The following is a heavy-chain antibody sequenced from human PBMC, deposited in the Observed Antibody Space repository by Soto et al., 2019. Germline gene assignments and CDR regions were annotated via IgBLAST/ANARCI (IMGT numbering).Heavy chain of an antibody. CDR3: AKDLEGSYYYGMDV. J-gene: IGHJ6*02. CDR1: GFTFDDYA. V-gene: IGHV3-43D*04. Sequence: GSLRLSCAASGFTFDDYAMHWVRQAPGKGLEWVSLISWDGGSTYYADSVEGRFTISRDNSKNSLYLQMNSLRAEDTALYYCAKDLEGSYYYGMDVWGQGTTVTVSS. CDR2: ISWDGGST.